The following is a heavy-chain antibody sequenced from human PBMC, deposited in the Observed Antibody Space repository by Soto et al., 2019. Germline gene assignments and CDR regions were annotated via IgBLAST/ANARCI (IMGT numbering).Heavy chain of an antibody. D-gene: IGHD3-22*01. CDR2: ISSSGGNT. CDR3: EKGDSGGVPRYLDY. CDR1: GVTLSSYE. V-gene: IGHV3-23*01. J-gene: IGHJ4*02. Sequence: LRLSCSASGVTLSSYEMNWVRQAPGKGLESVSAISSSGGNTYNADSLNGRFTISRDNSKTTVSLQLNSLKVEDTAVYFCEKGDSGGVPRYLDYRGQGTVVTVSS.